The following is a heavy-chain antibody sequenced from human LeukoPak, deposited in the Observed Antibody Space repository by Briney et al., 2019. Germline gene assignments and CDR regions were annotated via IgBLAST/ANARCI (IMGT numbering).Heavy chain of an antibody. CDR3: ARDPRGYSYGPGWFDP. V-gene: IGHV3-48*01. CDR2: ISSSSSTI. CDR1: GFTFSSYS. Sequence: RTGGSLRLSCAASGFTFSSYSMNWVRQAPGKGLEWVSYISSSSSTIYYADSVKGRFTISRDNAKNSLYLQMNSLRAEDTAVYYCARDPRGYSYGPGWFDPWGQGTLVTVSS. J-gene: IGHJ5*02. D-gene: IGHD5-18*01.